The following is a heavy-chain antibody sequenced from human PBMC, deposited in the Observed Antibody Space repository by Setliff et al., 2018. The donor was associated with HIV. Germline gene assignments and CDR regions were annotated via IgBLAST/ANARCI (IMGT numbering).Heavy chain of an antibody. CDR1: GFTFSNYN. CDR2: IGGTA. V-gene: IGHV3-49*04. D-gene: IGHD3-16*01. J-gene: IGHJ4*02. CDR3: TCFDYGDY. Sequence: GGSLRLSCAASGFTFSNYNMNWVRQAPGKGLEWVSSIGGTAEYAASVKGRFTFSRDDSQSIAYLQMDSLKTEDTGVYYCTCFDYGDYWGQGTLVTVSS.